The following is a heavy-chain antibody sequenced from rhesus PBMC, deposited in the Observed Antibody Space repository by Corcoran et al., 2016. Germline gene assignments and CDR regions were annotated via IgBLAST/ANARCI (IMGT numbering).Heavy chain of an antibody. Sequence: EVQLVESGGGLAKSGGSLRLSCVAFGVTLRIHCLNWVRQTLGRGLELISTISSCGGNTYYADSVKGRFTISRDNSKNTLSLQMNSLKTEDTAVYYCAKDLYGSYGFDYWGQGVLVTVSS. CDR3: AKDLYGSYGFDY. CDR2: ISSCGGNT. J-gene: IGHJ4*01. V-gene: IGHV3S42*01. D-gene: IGHD4-4*01. CDR1: GVTLRIHC.